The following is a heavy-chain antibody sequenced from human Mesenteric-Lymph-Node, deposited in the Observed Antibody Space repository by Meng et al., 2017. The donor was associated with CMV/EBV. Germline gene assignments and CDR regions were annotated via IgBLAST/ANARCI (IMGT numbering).Heavy chain of an antibody. D-gene: IGHD5-18*01. J-gene: IGHJ4*02. V-gene: IGHV3-7*01. Sequence: GGSLRLSCAASGFTFSFYSMNWVRQAPGKGLEWVANIEQDGSDKNYADSVKGRFTISRDNAKNSLYLQMNSLRAEDTAIYYCARGNFGYSHWDQGTLVTVSS. CDR3: ARGNFGYSH. CDR2: IEQDGSDK. CDR1: GFTFSFYS.